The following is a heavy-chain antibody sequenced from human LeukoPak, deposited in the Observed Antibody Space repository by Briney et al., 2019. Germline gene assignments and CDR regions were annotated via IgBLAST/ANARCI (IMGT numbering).Heavy chain of an antibody. CDR3: ARARGAYLGY. CDR2: ISYDGDKK. D-gene: IGHD3-16*01. CDR1: GFTFRHYA. Sequence: GGSLRLSCAGSGFTFRHYAMHWVRQAPGKGLEWVAAISYDGDKKFYVDSVKGRFPISRDNAQSTVFLQMNNLTADDTVLYYCARARGAYLGYWGQGTLVTVSS. J-gene: IGHJ4*02. V-gene: IGHV3-30-3*01.